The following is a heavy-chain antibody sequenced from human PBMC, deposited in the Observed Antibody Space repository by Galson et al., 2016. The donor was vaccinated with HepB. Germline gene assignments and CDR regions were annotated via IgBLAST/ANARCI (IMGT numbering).Heavy chain of an antibody. CDR2: ISGNGGST. CDR3: AKGSSWYVGDEAYFDY. D-gene: IGHD6-13*01. Sequence: SLRLSCAVSGFTFSSYAMSWVRQAPGKGLEWVSGISGNGGSTYYADSVRSRFTISRDNSKNTLYLQMSSLRAEDAAVYYCAKGSSWYVGDEAYFDYWGQGTLVTVSS. V-gene: IGHV3-23*01. J-gene: IGHJ4*02. CDR1: GFTFSSYA.